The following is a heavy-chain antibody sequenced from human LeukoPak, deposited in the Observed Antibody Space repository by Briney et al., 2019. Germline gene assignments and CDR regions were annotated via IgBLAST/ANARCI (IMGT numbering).Heavy chain of an antibody. V-gene: IGHV4-61*02. Sequence: PSETLSLTCTVSGGSISSGSYYWSWIRQPAGKGLEWIGRIYTSGSTNYNPSLKSRVTISVDTSKNQFSLKLSSVTAADTAVYYCARDAVGATVYWGQGTLVTVSS. D-gene: IGHD1-26*01. CDR3: ARDAVGATVY. CDR1: GGSISSGSYY. CDR2: IYTSGST. J-gene: IGHJ4*02.